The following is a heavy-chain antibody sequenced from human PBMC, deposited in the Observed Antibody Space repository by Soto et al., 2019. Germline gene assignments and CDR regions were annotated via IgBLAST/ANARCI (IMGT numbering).Heavy chain of an antibody. CDR1: GFTFSTYS. CDR2: ISSTSSYI. J-gene: IGHJ4*01. D-gene: IGHD3-22*01. V-gene: IGHV3-21*01. Sequence: EVQLVESGGGLVKPGGSLRISCAASGFTFSTYSMNWVRQAPGKGLEWVSSISSTSSYIYYADSVKGRFTISRDNAKNSLYLQMNSLRADDTAVYYCARDSNPYSYDTSDYQWGQGTLVTIAS. CDR3: ARDSNPYSYDTSDYQ.